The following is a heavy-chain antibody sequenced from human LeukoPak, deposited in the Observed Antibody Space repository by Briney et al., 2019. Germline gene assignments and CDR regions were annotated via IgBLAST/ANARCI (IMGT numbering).Heavy chain of an antibody. CDR3: ARADYYDSSGYYFFSGFDY. CDR2: INPSGGST. CDR1: GYTFTSYY. Sequence: ASVKVSCKASGYTFTSYYMHWVRQAPGQGLEWMGIINPSGGSTSYAQKFQGRVTMTRDTSTSTVYMELSSLRSEDTAVYYCARADYYDSSGYYFFSGFDYWGQGTLVTISS. J-gene: IGHJ4*02. V-gene: IGHV1-46*01. D-gene: IGHD3-22*01.